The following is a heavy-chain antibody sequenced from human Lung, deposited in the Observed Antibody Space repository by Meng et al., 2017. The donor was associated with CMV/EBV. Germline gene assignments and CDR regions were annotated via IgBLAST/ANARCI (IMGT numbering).Heavy chain of an antibody. J-gene: IGHJ4*02. CDR1: GFTFSNYA. D-gene: IGHD6-13*01. V-gene: IGHV3-23*03. Sequence: GGSLRLXCAASGFTFSNYAMSWVRQAPGKGLEWVSVVYSASGNTYYADSVKGRFTVSRDNSKNTLDLQLNSLRTEDTAVYYCAKIHSSSWFFDSWGQGTXVNGAS. CDR3: AKIHSSSWFFDS. CDR2: VYSASGNT.